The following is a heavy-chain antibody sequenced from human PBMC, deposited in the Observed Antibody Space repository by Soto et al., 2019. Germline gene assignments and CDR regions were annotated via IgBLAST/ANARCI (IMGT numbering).Heavy chain of an antibody. D-gene: IGHD2-15*01. CDR1: GYPLTGYY. J-gene: IGHJ3*02. Sequence: SGKVSCKASGYPLTGYYLHWVRQAPGKRIKWMGWSNPNIGGTNYAQKFQCWVTMTRDTSISTAYMELSRLRSDDTAVYYCARDPGLGYCSGGSCPHDAFDIWGQGTMVTVSS. V-gene: IGHV1-2*04. CDR3: ARDPGLGYCSGGSCPHDAFDI. CDR2: SNPNIGGT.